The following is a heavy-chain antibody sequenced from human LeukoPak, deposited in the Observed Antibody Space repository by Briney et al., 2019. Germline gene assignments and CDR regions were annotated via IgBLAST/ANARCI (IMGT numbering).Heavy chain of an antibody. CDR2: IYYDGSNK. CDR1: GFTFSSYG. CDR3: ARDKGYSSYSYYYYYMDV. J-gene: IGHJ6*03. V-gene: IGHV3-33*01. D-gene: IGHD6-13*01. Sequence: PERSLRLSCAASGFTFSSYGMHWVRQAPGKGLEWVAIIYYDGSNKYYADSVKGRFTISRDNSKNTVYLQMNTLRAEDTAVYYCARDKGYSSYSYYYYYMDVWGKGTTVTVSS.